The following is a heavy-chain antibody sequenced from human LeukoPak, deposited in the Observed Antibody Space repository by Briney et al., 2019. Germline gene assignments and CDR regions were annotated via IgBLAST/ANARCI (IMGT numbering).Heavy chain of an antibody. CDR3: ARVGGYSYGYPFDY. D-gene: IGHD5-18*01. CDR1: GGSISSYY. V-gene: IGHV4-59*01. Sequence: SETLSLTCTVSGGSISSYYWSWIRQPPGKGLEWIGYIYYSGSTNYNPSLKSRVTISVDTSKNQFSLKLSSVTAADTAVYYCARVGGYSYGYPFDYWGQGTLVTVSS. J-gene: IGHJ4*02. CDR2: IYYSGST.